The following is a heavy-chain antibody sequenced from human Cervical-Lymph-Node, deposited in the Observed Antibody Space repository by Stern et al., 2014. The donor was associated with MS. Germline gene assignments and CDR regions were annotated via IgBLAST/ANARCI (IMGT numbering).Heavy chain of an antibody. CDR3: ATTRWDLFTWNWFDP. CDR2: IHDSGST. J-gene: IGHJ5*02. V-gene: IGHV4-61*02. D-gene: IGHD1-26*01. Sequence: VQLVESGPGLVKPSQTLSLTCTVSGGSISSSGYYWSWLRQPADKGLEWIGRIHDSGSTYYNPSLKSRVTISMETAQNQFSLKLPSVTAADTAVYYCATTRWDLFTWNWFDPWGQGTLVTVSS. CDR1: GGSISSSGYY.